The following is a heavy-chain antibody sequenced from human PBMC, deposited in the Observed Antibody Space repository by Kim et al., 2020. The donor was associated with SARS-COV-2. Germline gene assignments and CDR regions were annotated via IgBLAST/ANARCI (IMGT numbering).Heavy chain of an antibody. CDR1: GYSISSAYY. V-gene: IGHV4-38-2*02. CDR3: ARDGSLGSGTYDGFDL. CDR2: IRHSGST. D-gene: IGHD3-10*01. Sequence: SETLSLTCTVSGYSISSAYYWAWVRQPPGKGLELIGSIRHSGSTYYNPSLKSRVTVSMDTSWNQFSLKLTSVTAADTAVYYCARDGSLGSGTYDGFDLWGQGTMVTVSS. J-gene: IGHJ3*01.